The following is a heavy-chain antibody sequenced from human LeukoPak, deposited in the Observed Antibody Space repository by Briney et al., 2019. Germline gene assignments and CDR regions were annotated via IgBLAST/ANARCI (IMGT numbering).Heavy chain of an antibody. D-gene: IGHD5-18*01. J-gene: IGHJ4*02. CDR1: GYSISSGYY. CDR2: IYHSGST. Sequence: SETLSLTCAVSGYSISSGYYWGWIRQPPGKGLEWIGSIYHSGSTYYNPSLKSRVTISVDTSKNQFSLKLSSATAADTAVYYCARDFLFSATAMGYFDYWGQGTLVTVSS. CDR3: ARDFLFSATAMGYFDY. V-gene: IGHV4-38-2*02.